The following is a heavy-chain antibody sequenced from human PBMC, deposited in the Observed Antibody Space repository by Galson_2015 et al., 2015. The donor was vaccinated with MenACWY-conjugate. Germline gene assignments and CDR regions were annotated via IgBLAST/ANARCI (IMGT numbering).Heavy chain of an antibody. V-gene: IGHV3-74*01. CDR2: LTRDGSSP. Sequence: SLRLSCAASGFTFAYYWVHWVRPASGRGRVWVSRLTRDGSSPTCAESVKGRSPLSRDNAQNTLFLQMKSLRVEDTAVYYCVRDRLSIIRAVPSNWFDPWGQGTLVTVSS. D-gene: IGHD3-10*01. CDR3: VRDRLSIIRAVPSNWFDP. CDR1: GFTFAYYW. J-gene: IGHJ5*02.